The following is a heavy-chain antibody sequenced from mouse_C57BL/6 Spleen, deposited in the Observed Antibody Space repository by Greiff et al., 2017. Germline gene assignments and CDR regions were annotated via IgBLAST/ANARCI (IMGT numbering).Heavy chain of an antibody. J-gene: IGHJ4*01. D-gene: IGHD2-2*01. CDR2: ISYDGSN. CDR1: GYSITSGYY. V-gene: IGHV3-6*01. CDR3: ARRTGYLYAMDY. Sequence: EVHLVESGPGLVKPSQSLSLTCSVTGYSITSGYYWNWMRQFPGNKLEWMGYISYDGSNNYNPSLKNRISITRDTSKNQFFLKLNSVTTEDTATYYCARRTGYLYAMDYWGQGTSVTVSS.